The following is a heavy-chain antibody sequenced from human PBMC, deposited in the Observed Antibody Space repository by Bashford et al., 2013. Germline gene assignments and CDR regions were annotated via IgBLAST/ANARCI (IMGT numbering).Heavy chain of an antibody. Sequence: ASVKVSCKVSGYTLIELSMHWVRQAPGKGLEWMGGFDPEDGETIYAQKFQGRVTMTEDTSTDTAYMELSSLRSEDTAVYYCATESDYCSGGSCYRDAFDIWAKGQRSPSPQ. V-gene: IGHV1-24*01. CDR2: FDPEDGET. D-gene: IGHD2-15*01. J-gene: IGHJ3*02. CDR1: GYTLIELS. CDR3: ATESDYCSGGSCYRDAFDI.